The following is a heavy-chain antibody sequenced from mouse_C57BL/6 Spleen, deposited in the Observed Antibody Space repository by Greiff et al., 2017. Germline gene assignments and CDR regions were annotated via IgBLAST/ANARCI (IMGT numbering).Heavy chain of an antibody. Sequence: VKLQESGPGLVAPSQSLSITCTVSGFSLTSYGVSWVRQPPGKGLEWLGVIWGDGSTNYHSALISSLSISKDNSKGQVVLKLNSLQTDDTATYYCAKRGVWGAMDYWGQGTSVTVSS. CDR2: IWGDGST. V-gene: IGHV2-3*01. CDR3: AKRGVWGAMDY. J-gene: IGHJ4*01. CDR1: GFSLTSYG.